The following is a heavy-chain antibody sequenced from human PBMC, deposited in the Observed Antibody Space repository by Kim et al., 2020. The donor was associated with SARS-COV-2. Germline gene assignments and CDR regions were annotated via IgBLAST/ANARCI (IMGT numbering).Heavy chain of an antibody. J-gene: IGHJ5*02. V-gene: IGHV4-4*02. CDR3: ARIVAGCSSTSCFVDP. CDR2: MYHSGIT. CDR1: GASISSDNW. Sequence: SETLSLTCAVSGASISSDNWWTWVRQPPGKGLEWIGEMYHSGITNYNPSLRSRVAISLDNSNNQFSLRVTYVTAADTAVYYCARIVAGCSSTSCFVDPWG. D-gene: IGHD2-2*01.